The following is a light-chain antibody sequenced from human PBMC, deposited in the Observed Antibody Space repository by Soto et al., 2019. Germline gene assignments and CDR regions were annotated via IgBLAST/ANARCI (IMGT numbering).Light chain of an antibody. Sequence: DIPITQSPSTLSASVGDRVTLTCRASQSISSWLAWYQQKPGKAPKLLIYDASSLESGVPSRFSGSGSGTEFTLTISSLQPDDFATYYCQQYNSYSQTFGQGTKVDI. CDR2: DAS. J-gene: IGKJ1*01. CDR1: QSISSW. CDR3: QQYNSYSQT. V-gene: IGKV1-5*01.